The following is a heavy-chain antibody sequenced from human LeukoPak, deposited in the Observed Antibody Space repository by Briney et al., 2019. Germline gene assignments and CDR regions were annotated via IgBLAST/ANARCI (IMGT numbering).Heavy chain of an antibody. CDR2: IIPILGIA. CDR3: ARELRGSGGWYVNYYGMDV. J-gene: IGHJ6*02. Sequence: ASVKVSCKASGGTFSSYAISWVRQAPGQGLEWMGRIIPILGIANYAQKFQGRVTITADKSTSTAYMELSSLRSEDTAVYYCARELRGSGGWYVNYYGMDVWGQGTTVTVSS. CDR1: GGTFSSYA. V-gene: IGHV1-69*04. D-gene: IGHD6-19*01.